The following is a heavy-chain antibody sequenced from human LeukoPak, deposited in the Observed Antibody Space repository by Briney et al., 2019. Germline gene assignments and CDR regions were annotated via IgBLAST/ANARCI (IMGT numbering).Heavy chain of an antibody. Sequence: ASVKVSCKVSGYTLTELSMHWVRHAPGKGLEWMGGFDPEDGETIYAQKYQGRVTMTEDTSTDTAYMELSSLRSEDTAVYYCATVGRDDSSGYYYAGGHYWGQGTLVTVSS. D-gene: IGHD3-22*01. V-gene: IGHV1-24*01. CDR3: ATVGRDDSSGYYYAGGHY. J-gene: IGHJ4*02. CDR2: FDPEDGET. CDR1: GYTLTELS.